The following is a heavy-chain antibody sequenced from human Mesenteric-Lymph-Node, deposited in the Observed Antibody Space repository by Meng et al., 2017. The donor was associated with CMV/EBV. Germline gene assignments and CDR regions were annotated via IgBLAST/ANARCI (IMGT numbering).Heavy chain of an antibody. J-gene: IGHJ4*02. V-gene: IGHV4-59*12. CDR3: ARGFQGGYYTAFDY. D-gene: IGHD3-22*01. CDR2: FYYSGST. Sequence: SETLSLTCTVSGGSISSYYWSWIRQPPGKGLEWIGFFYYSGSTNYNPSLKSRVTISVDTSKNQFSLKLSSVTAADTAVYYCARGFQGGYYTAFDYWGQGTLVTVSS. CDR1: GGSISSYY.